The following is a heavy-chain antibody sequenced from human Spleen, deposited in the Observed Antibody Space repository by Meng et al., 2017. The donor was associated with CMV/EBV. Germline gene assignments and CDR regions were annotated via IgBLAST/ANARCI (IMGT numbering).Heavy chain of an antibody. CDR2: IGYDGSEK. Sequence: GESLKISCAASGFIFCRFDMHWVRQAPGKGLVWVVLIGYDGSEKYYADTVKGRFTICRDNSKSALYLQMNSLRAEDTAVYFCAKDQRYCRSSSCYHYDYYFGMDVWGQGATVTVSS. D-gene: IGHD2-2*01. CDR1: GFIFCRFD. V-gene: IGHV3-30*02. J-gene: IGHJ6*02. CDR3: AKDQRYCRSSSCYHYDYYFGMDV.